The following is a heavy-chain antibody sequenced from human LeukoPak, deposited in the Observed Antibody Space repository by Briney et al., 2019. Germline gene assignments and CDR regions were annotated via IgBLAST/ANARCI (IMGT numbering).Heavy chain of an antibody. CDR1: GGSFSGYY. Sequence: SETLSLTCAVYGGSFSGYYWSWIRQPPGKGLEWIGEINHSGSTNYNPSLKSRVTISVDTSKNQFSLKLSSVTAADTAVYYCARVQVSPYYMDVWGKGTTVTVSS. CDR3: ARVQVSPYYMDV. J-gene: IGHJ6*03. V-gene: IGHV4-34*01. D-gene: IGHD3-22*01. CDR2: INHSGST.